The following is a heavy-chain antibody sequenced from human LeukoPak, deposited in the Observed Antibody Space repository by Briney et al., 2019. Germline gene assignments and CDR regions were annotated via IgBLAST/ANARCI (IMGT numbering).Heavy chain of an antibody. J-gene: IGHJ2*01. D-gene: IGHD3-22*01. V-gene: IGHV1-2*02. CDR2: INPNSGGT. Sequence: ASVKVSCKASGYTFTGYYMHWVRQAPGQGLEWMGWINPNSGGTNYAQKFQGRVTMTRDTSISTAYMELSRLRSDDTAVYYCARVDSSGYSKYWYFDLWGRGTLVTVSS. CDR3: ARVDSSGYSKYWYFDL. CDR1: GYTFTGYY.